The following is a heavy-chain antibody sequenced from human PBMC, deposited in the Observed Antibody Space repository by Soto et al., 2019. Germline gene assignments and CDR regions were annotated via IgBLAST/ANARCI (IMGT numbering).Heavy chain of an antibody. V-gene: IGHV2-70*11. CDR3: ARIVGSSDYYYYGMDV. J-gene: IGHJ6*02. D-gene: IGHD6-6*01. CDR1: GFSLSTSGMC. CDR2: IDWDDDK. Sequence: SGPTLVNPTQTLTLTCTFSGFSLSTSGMCVSWIRQPPGKALEWLARIDWDDDKYYSTSLKTRLTISKATSKNQVVLTMTNMDPVDTATYYCARIVGSSDYYYYGMDVWGQGTTVTVSS.